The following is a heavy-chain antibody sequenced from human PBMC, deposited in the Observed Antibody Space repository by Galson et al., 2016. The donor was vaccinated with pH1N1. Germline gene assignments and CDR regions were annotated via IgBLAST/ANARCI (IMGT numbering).Heavy chain of an antibody. CDR1: GFTFHDYG. Sequence: SLRLSCAASGFTFHDYGMHWVRQASGKGLEWVSGISWNSGTVDYAESVKGRFTISRDNGKNSLYLQMNSLWAEDTALYYCAKARTSGSYHFDYWGQGTLVTVSS. V-gene: IGHV3-9*01. CDR3: AKARTSGSYHFDY. CDR2: ISWNSGTV. J-gene: IGHJ4*02. D-gene: IGHD6-19*01.